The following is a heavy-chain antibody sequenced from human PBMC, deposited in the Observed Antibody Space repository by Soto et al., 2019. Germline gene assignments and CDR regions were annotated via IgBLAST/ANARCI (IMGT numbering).Heavy chain of an antibody. J-gene: IGHJ4*02. CDR2: IYHSGST. CDR3: ARGCSGSCYLGFDY. CDR1: GGSISSGGYS. D-gene: IGHD2-15*01. Sequence: TLSLTCAVSGGSISSGGYSWVCMGQGPGKGLELIGYIYHSGSTYYNPSLKSRVTISVDRSKNQFSLKLSSVTAADTAVYYCARGCSGSCYLGFDYWGQGTLVTVSS. V-gene: IGHV4-30-2*01.